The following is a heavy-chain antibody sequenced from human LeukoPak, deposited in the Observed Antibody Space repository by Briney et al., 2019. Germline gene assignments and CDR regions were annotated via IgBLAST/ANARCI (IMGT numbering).Heavy chain of an antibody. V-gene: IGHV3-74*01. CDR2: INSDGSST. J-gene: IGHJ4*02. D-gene: IGHD2-15*01. Sequence: PGGSLRLTCAASGFTFSRYWMHWVRQTPGKGLVWVSRINSDGSSTRYVDSVKGRFTISRDNAKNTLDLQMSSLRAEDTAVYYCARVDCSGGSCYFDYWGQGTLVTVSS. CDR3: ARVDCSGGSCYFDY. CDR1: GFTFSRYW.